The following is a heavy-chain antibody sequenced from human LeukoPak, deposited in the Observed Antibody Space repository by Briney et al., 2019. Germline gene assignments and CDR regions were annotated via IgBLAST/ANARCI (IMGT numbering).Heavy chain of an antibody. J-gene: IGHJ3*02. CDR2: INHSGNT. CDR3: ARQYCSRISCEFDI. Sequence: SETLSLTCGVYGESFSGYHWSWLRQPPGKGLEWIGEINHSGNTNHNPSLKSRVTISVDTSKNQFSLKLNTVTAADTAVYSCARQYCSRISCEFDIWGQGTMVTGSS. CDR1: GESFSGYH. D-gene: IGHD2-2*01. V-gene: IGHV4-34*01.